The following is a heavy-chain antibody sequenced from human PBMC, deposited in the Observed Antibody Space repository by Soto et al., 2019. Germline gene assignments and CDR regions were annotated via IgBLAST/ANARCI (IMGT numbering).Heavy chain of an antibody. D-gene: IGHD2-15*01. Sequence: SETLSLTCAVSGDSISSTHWWTWVRQPPGKGLEYIGQIFHSGITNYNPSLESRVTISLDKSKSQFSLELNSVTGADTAIYYCARGFSGYCSGSSCSSFDYWGQGTLVTVSS. CDR3: ARGFSGYCSGSSCSSFDY. V-gene: IGHV4-4*02. CDR1: GDSISSTHW. CDR2: IFHSGIT. J-gene: IGHJ4*02.